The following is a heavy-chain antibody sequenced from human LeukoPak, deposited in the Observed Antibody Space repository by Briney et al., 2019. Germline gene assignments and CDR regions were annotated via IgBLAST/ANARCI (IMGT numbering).Heavy chain of an antibody. D-gene: IGHD6-19*01. J-gene: IGHJ3*02. CDR1: GFTFSDYY. CDR2: ISSSGSTI. CDR3: ARVSYVAVAGTPGVSAFDI. V-gene: IGHV3-11*04. Sequence: RSGGSLRLSCAASGFTFSDYYMRWIRQAPGKGLEWVSYISSSGSTIYYADSVKGRFTISRDNAKNSLYLQMNSLRAEDTAVYYCARVSYVAVAGTPGVSAFDIWGQGTMVTVSS.